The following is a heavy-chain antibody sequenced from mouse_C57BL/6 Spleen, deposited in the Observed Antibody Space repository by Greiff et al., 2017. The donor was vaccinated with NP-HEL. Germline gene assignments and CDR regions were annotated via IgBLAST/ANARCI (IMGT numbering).Heavy chain of an antibody. CDR2: IDPENGDT. Sequence: EVKLMESGAELVRPGASVKLSCTASGFNIKDDYMHWVKQRPEQGLEWIGWIDPENGDTEYASKFQGKATITADTSSNTAYLQLSSLTSEDTAVYYCTTYYYGSSYLYYAMDYWGQGTSVTVSS. CDR3: TTYYYGSSYLYYAMDY. CDR1: GFNIKDDY. D-gene: IGHD1-1*01. J-gene: IGHJ4*01. V-gene: IGHV14-4*01.